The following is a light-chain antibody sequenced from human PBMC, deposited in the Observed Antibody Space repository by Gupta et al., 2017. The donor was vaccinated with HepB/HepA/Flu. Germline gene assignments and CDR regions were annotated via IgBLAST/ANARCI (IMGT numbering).Light chain of an antibody. CDR1: QDSSNY. V-gene: IGKV1-33*01. CDR3: HQYDNHPLFT. J-gene: IGKJ3*01. CDR2: DAS. Sequence: IQMPQSPASLSASVGDRVTITCQASQDSSNYVKWYQQNPGKAPKLLIYDASNLETGVPSRFSGSGSGTDFTVIISSLQAEDIATDYCHQYDNHPLFTCGPGTKVDIK.